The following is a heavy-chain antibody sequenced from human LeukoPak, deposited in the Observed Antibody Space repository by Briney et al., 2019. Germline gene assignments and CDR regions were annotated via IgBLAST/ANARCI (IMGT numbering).Heavy chain of an antibody. J-gene: IGHJ5*02. Sequence: SETLSLTCTVSGGSISSYYWSWIRQPPGKGLEWIGYIYYRGNTNYNPSLKSRVSISLDTSRSQFSLRLRSVTAADTAVYYCARVLNSIIRGERKSWFDPWGQGTLVTVSS. CDR2: IYYRGNT. V-gene: IGHV4-59*01. CDR3: ARVLNSIIRGERKSWFDP. D-gene: IGHD3-10*01. CDR1: GGSISSYY.